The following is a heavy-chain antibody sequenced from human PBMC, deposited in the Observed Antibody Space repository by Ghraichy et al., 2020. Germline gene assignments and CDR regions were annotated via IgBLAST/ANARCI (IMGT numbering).Heavy chain of an antibody. V-gene: IGHV4-34*01. Sequence: LTCAVYVGSFSGYYWSWIRQPPGKGLEWIGEINPTGTTNNNPSLKSRLTLLVDPSKNQFSLQLKSVTAADTAVYYCARRRQTWSAAEGDAFDIWGHGTMVTVSS. CDR2: INPTGTT. D-gene: IGHD5-18*01. CDR3: ARRRQTWSAAEGDAFDI. CDR1: VGSFSGYY. J-gene: IGHJ3*02.